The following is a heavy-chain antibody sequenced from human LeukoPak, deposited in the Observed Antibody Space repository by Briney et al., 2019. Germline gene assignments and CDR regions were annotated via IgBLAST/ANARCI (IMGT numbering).Heavy chain of an antibody. Sequence: GASVKVSCKTSGYTFTSYGISWVRQAPGQGLEGMGSFDPDDGETIYAQKFQGRLSVTEDTSAATAYMELSSLRSEDTAVYFCAAERELISWGQGTLVTVSS. D-gene: IGHD1-26*01. V-gene: IGHV1-24*01. CDR1: GYTFTSYG. CDR3: AAERELIS. CDR2: FDPDDGET. J-gene: IGHJ5*02.